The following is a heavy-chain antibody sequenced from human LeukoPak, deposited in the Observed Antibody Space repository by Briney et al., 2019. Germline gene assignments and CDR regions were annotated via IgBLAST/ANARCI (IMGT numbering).Heavy chain of an antibody. CDR2: ISGSGGST. CDR1: GFTFSSYA. CDR3: AKDMTTSPQHYGMDV. D-gene: IGHD4-11*01. V-gene: IGHV3-23*01. J-gene: IGHJ6*02. Sequence: PGASLRLSCAASGFTFSSYAMSWVRQAPGKGLEWVSAISGSGGSTYYADSVKGRFTTSRDNSKNTLYLQMNSLRAEDTAVYYCAKDMTTSPQHYGMDVWGQGTTVTVSS.